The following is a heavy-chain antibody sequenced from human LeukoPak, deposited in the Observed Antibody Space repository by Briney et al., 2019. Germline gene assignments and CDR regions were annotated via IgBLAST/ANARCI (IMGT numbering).Heavy chain of an antibody. V-gene: IGHV1-2*02. CDR2: INPNSGGT. D-gene: IGHD5-12*01. CDR3: ARGSNSGYDSYYFDY. CDR1: GYTFTDYD. Sequence: ASVKVSCKASGYTFTDYDIHWVRQAPGQGLEWMGWINPNSGGTNYAQKFQGRVTMTRDTSISTAYMELSRLRSDDTAVYYCARGSNSGYDSYYFDYWGQGTLVTVSS. J-gene: IGHJ4*02.